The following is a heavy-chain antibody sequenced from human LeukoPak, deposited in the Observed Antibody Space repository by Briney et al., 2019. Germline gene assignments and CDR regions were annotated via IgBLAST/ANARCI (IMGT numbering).Heavy chain of an antibody. V-gene: IGHV3-23*01. CDR3: AKHYGSGTYYNYFTY. D-gene: IGHD3-10*01. CDR2: ISDSGGRT. Sequence: GGSLRLSCAASGFSFSSYALSWARQAPGRGLEWVSAISDSGGRTYYADFVKGRFTISRDNSENTLFLQMSSLRAEDTATYYCAKHYGSGTYYNYFTYCGQGTLVSVSS. J-gene: IGHJ4*02. CDR1: GFSFSSYA.